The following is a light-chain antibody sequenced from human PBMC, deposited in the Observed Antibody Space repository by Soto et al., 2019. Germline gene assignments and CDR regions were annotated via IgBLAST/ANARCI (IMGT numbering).Light chain of an antibody. CDR3: AAWDDTLNGQV. V-gene: IGLV1-47*01. Sequence: QSVLTQPPSASGTPGQRVSISCSGSRSNIGRNYVYWYQQLPGTAPKLLIQRNNERPSGVPDRFSGSKSGTSVSLAISGLRYEDEATYYCAAWDDTLNGQVFGGGTKVTVL. CDR1: RSNIGRNY. CDR2: RNN. J-gene: IGLJ3*02.